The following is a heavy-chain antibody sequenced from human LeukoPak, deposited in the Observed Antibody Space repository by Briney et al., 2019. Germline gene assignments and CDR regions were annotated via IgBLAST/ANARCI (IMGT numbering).Heavy chain of an antibody. CDR1: GFTFSSSGFTFSSYA. D-gene: IGHD2-15*01. J-gene: IGHJ5*02. CDR3: ARDYSKRDGPDSWFDP. Sequence: GGSLRLSCAASGFTFSSSGFTFSSYAMSWVRQAPGKGLEWVSAISGSGGSTYYADSVKGRFTISRDNSKNALYLQMNSLTAGDTAVYYCARDYSKRDGPDSWFDPWGQGTLVTVSS. CDR2: ISGSGGST. V-gene: IGHV3-23*01.